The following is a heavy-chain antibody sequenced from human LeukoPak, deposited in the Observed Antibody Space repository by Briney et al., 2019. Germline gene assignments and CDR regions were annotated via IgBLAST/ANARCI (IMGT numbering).Heavy chain of an antibody. J-gene: IGHJ5*02. D-gene: IGHD3-10*01. CDR1: GFTINTNH. V-gene: IGHV3-53*01. Sequence: GGSLRLSCAASGFTINTNHMSWVRQAPGKGLEWVSGIYTGNSTIYADSVRGRFTISRDNSKNTFYLQMNSLRAEDTAVYYCVGYHSESPAPWGQGTLVTVSS. CDR2: IYTGNST. CDR3: VGYHSESPAP.